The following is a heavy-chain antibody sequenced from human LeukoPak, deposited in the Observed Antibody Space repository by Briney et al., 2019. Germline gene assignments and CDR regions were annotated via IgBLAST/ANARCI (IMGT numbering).Heavy chain of an antibody. CDR2: INTNTGNP. Sequence: ASVKVSCKASGYTFTSYAMNWVRQAPGQGLEWMGWINTNTGNPTYAQGFTGRFVFSLDTSVGTAYLQISSLKAEDTAVYYCARDDLANVVVAAKDAFDIWGQGTMVTVSS. D-gene: IGHD2-15*01. V-gene: IGHV7-4-1*02. CDR1: GYTFTSYA. J-gene: IGHJ3*02. CDR3: ARDDLANVVVAAKDAFDI.